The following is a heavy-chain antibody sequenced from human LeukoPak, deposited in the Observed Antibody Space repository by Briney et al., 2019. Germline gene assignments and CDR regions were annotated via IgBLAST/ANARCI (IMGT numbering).Heavy chain of an antibody. D-gene: IGHD1-26*01. V-gene: IGHV3-73*01. Sequence: GGSLKLYCAASGLTFSGSAIHWVRQSSGKGQEWHGQIDKKDKGYATATAYAASVKGRFTISRDDSINTAYLQMKSLKTEDTALYYCTRDSGTYNWFDPWGQGTLVTASS. J-gene: IGHJ5*02. CDR1: GLTFSGSA. CDR2: IDKKDKGYATAT. CDR3: TRDSGTYNWFDP.